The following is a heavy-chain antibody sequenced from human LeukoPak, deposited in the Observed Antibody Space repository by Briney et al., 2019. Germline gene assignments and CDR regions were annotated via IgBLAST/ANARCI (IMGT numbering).Heavy chain of an antibody. V-gene: IGHV3-23*01. Sequence: GGSLRLSCVASGFTFSTYAMNWVRQAPGKGLEWVSGISGSGGDPYYADSVEGRFTISRDNSKNTLYLQMNSLRAGDTAVYYCAKDQGRNYQYYFDYWGQATLVTVSA. D-gene: IGHD1-7*01. J-gene: IGHJ4*02. CDR3: AKDQGRNYQYYFDY. CDR1: GFTFSTYA. CDR2: ISGSGGDP.